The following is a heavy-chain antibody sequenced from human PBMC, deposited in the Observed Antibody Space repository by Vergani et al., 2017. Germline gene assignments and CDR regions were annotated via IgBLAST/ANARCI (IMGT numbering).Heavy chain of an antibody. D-gene: IGHD3-3*01. CDR3: ARAKEIEILRFLEWSVRNYYYYYMDC. J-gene: IGHJ6*03. V-gene: IGHV4-31*03. Sequence: QVQLQESGPGLVKPSQTLSLTCTVSGGSISNDDYYWSWIRQHPGKGLEWIGYIFYSGSTYYNPSLKSRVTISVDTSKNQFSLKLNSVTAADTAVYYCARAKEIEILRFLEWSVRNYYYYYMDCWGKGTTVTVSS. CDR2: IFYSGST. CDR1: GGSISNDDYY.